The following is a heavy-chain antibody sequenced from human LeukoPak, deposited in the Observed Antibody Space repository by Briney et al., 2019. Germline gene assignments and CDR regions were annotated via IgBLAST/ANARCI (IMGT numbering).Heavy chain of an antibody. J-gene: IGHJ4*02. Sequence: SVKVSCKASGYTFTSYDISWVRQAPGQGLEWMGGIIPIFGTANYAQKFQGRVTITTDESTSTAYMELSSLRSEDTAVYYCARDGGIVGATGAFDYWGQGTLVTVSS. D-gene: IGHD1-26*01. CDR1: GYTFTSYD. V-gene: IGHV1-69*05. CDR2: IIPIFGTA. CDR3: ARDGGIVGATGAFDY.